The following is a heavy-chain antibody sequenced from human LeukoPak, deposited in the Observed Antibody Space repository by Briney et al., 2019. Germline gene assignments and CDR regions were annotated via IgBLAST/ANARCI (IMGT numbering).Heavy chain of an antibody. CDR3: ARGPSIAARYDAFDI. CDR2: ISSGSSYI. Sequence: AGGSLRLSCAASGFTFSTYNMNWVRQAPGKGLEWVSSISSGSSYIYYADSLKGRFTISRDNAKNSLYLQVISLRAEDTAVYYCARGPSIAARYDAFDIWGQGTMVTVSS. D-gene: IGHD6-6*01. V-gene: IGHV3-21*01. CDR1: GFTFSTYN. J-gene: IGHJ3*02.